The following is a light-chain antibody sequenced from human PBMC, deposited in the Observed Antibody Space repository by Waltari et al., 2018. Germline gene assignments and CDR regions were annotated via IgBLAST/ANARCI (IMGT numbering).Light chain of an antibody. CDR2: DAS. CDR1: QTVSSY. Sequence: ELVLTQSPATLPLSPGERATLSCRASQTVSSYLAWYQQKPGQAPRLLTYDASNRATGIPARFSGSGSGTDFTLTISSLEPEDFAVYYCQQRSNWPPITFGQGTRLEIK. CDR3: QQRSNWPPIT. V-gene: IGKV3-11*01. J-gene: IGKJ5*01.